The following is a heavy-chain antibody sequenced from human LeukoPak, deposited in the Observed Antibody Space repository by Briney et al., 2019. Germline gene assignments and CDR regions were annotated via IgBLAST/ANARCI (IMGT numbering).Heavy chain of an antibody. J-gene: IGHJ4*02. CDR2: INPNSGGT. V-gene: IGHV1-2*02. Sequence: GASVKVSCKASGYTFTGYYMHWVLQAPGQGLEWMGWINPNSGGTNYAQKFQGRVTMTRDTSISTAYMELSRLRSDDTAVYYCARTRPGIAAAGVDYWGQGTLVTVSS. CDR3: ARTRPGIAAAGVDY. D-gene: IGHD6-13*01. CDR1: GYTFTGYY.